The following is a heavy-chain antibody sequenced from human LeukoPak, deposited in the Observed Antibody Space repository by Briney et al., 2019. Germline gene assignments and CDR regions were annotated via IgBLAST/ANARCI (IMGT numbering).Heavy chain of an antibody. CDR3: ARGSYCSGDCYPPAAFDT. J-gene: IGHJ3*02. V-gene: IGHV3-64*01. Sequence: PGGSLRLSCAGSGFIFSSYAIHWVRQAPGKGLEYVSAISGNGDRTYYASSVKGRFTISRDNSKSTLFLQMGSLRPEDMALYYCARGSYCSGDCYPPAAFDTWGQGTMVTVSS. CDR1: GFIFSSYA. D-gene: IGHD2-21*02. CDR2: ISGNGDRT.